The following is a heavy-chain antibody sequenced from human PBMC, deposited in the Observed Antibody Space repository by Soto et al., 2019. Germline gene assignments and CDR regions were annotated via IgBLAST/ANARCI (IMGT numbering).Heavy chain of an antibody. V-gene: IGHV4-30-2*01. CDR2: IYHSGST. CDR3: ARGGKTVTTFDY. J-gene: IGHJ4*02. Sequence: QLQLQESGSGLVKPSQTLSLTCAVSGGSISRGGYSWSWIRQPPGKGLEWIGYIYHSGSTYYNPSPKSLVTISLDRSKNQFPLKLISVPAADTAVYYWARGGKTVTTFDYWGQGTLVTVSS. CDR1: GGSISRGGYS. D-gene: IGHD4-17*01.